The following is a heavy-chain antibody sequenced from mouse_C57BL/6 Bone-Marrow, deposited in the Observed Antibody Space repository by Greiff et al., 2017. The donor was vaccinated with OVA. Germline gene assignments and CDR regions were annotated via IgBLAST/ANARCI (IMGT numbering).Heavy chain of an antibody. Sequence: VQLVESGAELVKPGASVKISCKASGYAFSSYWMNWVKQRPGKGLEWIGQIYPGDGDTNYNGKFKGKATLTADKSSSTAYMQLSSLTSEDSAVYFCARRGYYGSSYLDYWGQGTTLTVSS. CDR3: ARRGYYGSSYLDY. CDR2: IYPGDGDT. D-gene: IGHD1-1*01. V-gene: IGHV1-80*01. J-gene: IGHJ2*01. CDR1: GYAFSSYW.